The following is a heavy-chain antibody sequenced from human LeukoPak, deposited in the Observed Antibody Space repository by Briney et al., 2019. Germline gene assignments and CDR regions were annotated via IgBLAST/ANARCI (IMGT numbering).Heavy chain of an antibody. Sequence: GGSLRLSCAASGFTLPGHTMTWLRQAPGKGLKWVSIIGGRDDRTYYADFVKGRFTISRDNSKNILYLQMNNLRAEDTAVYYCAKDPNPLYDLWSGYKWSQETLVTVSS. D-gene: IGHD3-3*01. CDR3: AKDPNPLYDLWSGYK. V-gene: IGHV3-23*01. CDR1: GFTLPGHT. J-gene: IGHJ4*02. CDR2: IGGRDDRT.